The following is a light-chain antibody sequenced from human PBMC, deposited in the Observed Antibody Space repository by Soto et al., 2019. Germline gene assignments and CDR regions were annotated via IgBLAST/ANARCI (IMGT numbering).Light chain of an antibody. J-gene: IGKJ3*01. CDR2: GAS. V-gene: IGKV3-20*01. CDR3: QEYGRSPFT. Sequence: EIVLTQSPGTLSLSPGERATLSCRASQSVSSNNLAWYQQRPGQAPRVVIYGASTRATVIPERFSGSGSGTGFTFTISSLEPEDFAVYYGQEYGRSPFTFGRGTKVDIK. CDR1: QSVSSNN.